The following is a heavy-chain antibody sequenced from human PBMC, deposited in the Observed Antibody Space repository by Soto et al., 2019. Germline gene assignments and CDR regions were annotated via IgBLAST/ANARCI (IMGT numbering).Heavy chain of an antibody. CDR1: GGTFSSYA. D-gene: IGHD2-2*01. Sequence: QVQLVQSGAEVKKPGSSVKVSCKASGGTFSSYAISWVRQAPGQGLGWMGGIIPIFGTADYAQKFQGRVTITADESTSTTYMELSSLRSEDTAVYYCAGKYQLNYYYGMDVWGQGTTVTVSS. CDR3: AGKYQLNYYYGMDV. J-gene: IGHJ6*02. V-gene: IGHV1-69*12. CDR2: IIPIFGTA.